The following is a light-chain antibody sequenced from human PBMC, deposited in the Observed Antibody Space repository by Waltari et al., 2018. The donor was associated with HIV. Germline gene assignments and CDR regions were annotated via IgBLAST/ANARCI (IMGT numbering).Light chain of an antibody. CDR1: RGDTNNA. Sequence: QVVWTQSPSASASLGASVKPTCTLIRGDTNNATTWHQLRPDKGPRYLLKVNTDGSHRKGDVVPVRFSRSTSGAERYLLISSLQSYDEADYFCQTWRTGIRVFGGGTKLTVL. CDR2: VNTDGSH. J-gene: IGLJ2*01. V-gene: IGLV4-69*01. CDR3: QTWRTGIRV.